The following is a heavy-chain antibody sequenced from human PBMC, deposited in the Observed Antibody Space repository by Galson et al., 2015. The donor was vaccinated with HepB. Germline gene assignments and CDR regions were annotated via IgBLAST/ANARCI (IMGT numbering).Heavy chain of an antibody. Sequence: VKVSCRVSGYTFTDYYMHWVQQAPGKGLEWMGLVDPEDGETIYAEKFQGRVTITADTSTDTAYMELSSLRSEDTAVYYCATAAARPYNWFDPWGQGTLVTVSS. J-gene: IGHJ5*02. CDR1: GYTFTDYY. D-gene: IGHD6-6*01. V-gene: IGHV1-69-2*01. CDR2: VDPEDGET. CDR3: ATAAARPYNWFDP.